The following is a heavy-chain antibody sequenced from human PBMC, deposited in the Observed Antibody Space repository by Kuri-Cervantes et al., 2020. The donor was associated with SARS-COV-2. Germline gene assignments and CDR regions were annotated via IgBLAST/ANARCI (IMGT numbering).Heavy chain of an antibody. CDR3: ARDVSSFDYPSSLYYYYYIDG. Sequence: GSLRLSCTVSGGSISSYYWSWIRQPPGKGLEWIGYIYYSGSTNYNPSLKSRVTISVDTSKNQFSLKLSSVTAAGTAVYYCARDVSSFDYPSSLYYYYYIDGWGKGTTVTVSS. CDR1: GGSISSYY. J-gene: IGHJ6*03. CDR2: IYYSGST. V-gene: IGHV4-59*01. D-gene: IGHD3-16*02.